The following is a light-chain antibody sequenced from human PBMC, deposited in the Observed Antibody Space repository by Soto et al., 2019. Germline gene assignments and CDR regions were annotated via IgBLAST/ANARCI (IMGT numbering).Light chain of an antibody. CDR1: QGISTD. V-gene: IGKV1D-13*01. Sequence: ATPLNQSPSSLSASVGDRVTITCRASQGISTDVAWYQQKPGKAPKVLISDATKVQSGVPSRFSGSGSGTDFNLIISSLQPEDFATYCCQQCNNYPPPVGQGPKLQI. CDR2: DAT. J-gene: IGKJ2*01. CDR3: QQCNNYPPP.